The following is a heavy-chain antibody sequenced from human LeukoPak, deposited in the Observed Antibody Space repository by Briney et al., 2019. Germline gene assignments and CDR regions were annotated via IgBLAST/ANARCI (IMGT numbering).Heavy chain of an antibody. J-gene: IGHJ4*02. V-gene: IGHV4-34*01. Sequence: PSETLSLTCAVYGGSFSGYYWSWIRQPPGKGLEWIGEINHSGSTNYNPSLKSRVTISVDTSKNQFSLKLSSVTAADTAVYYCTVNYYDSSGYYLYFDYWGQGTLVTVSS. CDR2: INHSGST. CDR1: GGSFSGYY. CDR3: TVNYYDSSGYYLYFDY. D-gene: IGHD3-22*01.